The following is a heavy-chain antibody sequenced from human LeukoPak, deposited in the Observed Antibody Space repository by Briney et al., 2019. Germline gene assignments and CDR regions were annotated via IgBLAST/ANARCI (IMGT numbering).Heavy chain of an antibody. CDR1: GYTLTELS. J-gene: IGHJ3*02. V-gene: IGHV1-24*01. D-gene: IGHD3-22*01. CDR3: ATSKDSSGYYNRGDAFDI. Sequence: ASVKVSCKVSGYTLTELSMHWVRQVPGKGLEWMGGFDPEDGETIYAQKFQGRVTMTEDTSTDTAYMELSSLRSEDTAVYYCATSKDSSGYYNRGDAFDIWGQGTMVTVSS. CDR2: FDPEDGET.